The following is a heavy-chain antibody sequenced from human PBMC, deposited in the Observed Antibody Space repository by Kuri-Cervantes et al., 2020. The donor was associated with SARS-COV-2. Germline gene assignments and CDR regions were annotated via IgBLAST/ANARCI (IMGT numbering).Heavy chain of an antibody. Sequence: SETLSLTCTVSGGSVSSGSYYWSWIRQPPGKGLEWIGYIYYSGSTNYNPSLKSRVTISVDTSKNQFSLKLSSVTAADTAVYYCARTRSLEWSYIQHWGQGTLVTVSS. D-gene: IGHD3-3*01. CDR1: GGSVSSGSYY. J-gene: IGHJ1*01. CDR2: IYYSGST. V-gene: IGHV4-61*01. CDR3: ARTRSLEWSYIQH.